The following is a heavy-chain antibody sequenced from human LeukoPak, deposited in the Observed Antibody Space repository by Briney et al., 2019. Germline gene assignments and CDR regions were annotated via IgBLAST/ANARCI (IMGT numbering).Heavy chain of an antibody. CDR2: ISYSGIS. J-gene: IGHJ5*02. D-gene: IGHD6-13*01. Sequence: PSEPLSLTCTVSGGSNSSYHWSWIRQPPGKGLDWIGYISYSGISTYDPSIKSRVTISLDTSKNQFSLRLSSVTAADTAVYYCARVGQLVTGAWFDPWGQGTLVTVSS. CDR3: ARVGQLVTGAWFDP. V-gene: IGHV4-59*01. CDR1: GGSNSSYH.